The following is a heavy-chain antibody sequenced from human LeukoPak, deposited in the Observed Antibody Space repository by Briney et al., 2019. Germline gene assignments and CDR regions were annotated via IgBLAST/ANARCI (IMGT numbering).Heavy chain of an antibody. D-gene: IGHD2-2*01. V-gene: IGHV3-30*18. Sequence: GGSLRLSCAASGFTFSSYGMHWVRQAPGKGLEWVAVISYDGSNKYYADSVKGRFTISRDNSKNTLYLQMNSLRAEDTAVYYCAKSAVVPVALQYRGQGTLVTVSS. CDR1: GFTFSSYG. CDR3: AKSAVVPVALQY. CDR2: ISYDGSNK. J-gene: IGHJ4*02.